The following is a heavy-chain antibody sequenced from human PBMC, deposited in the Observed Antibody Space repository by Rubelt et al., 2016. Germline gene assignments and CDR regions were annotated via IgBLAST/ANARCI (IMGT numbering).Heavy chain of an antibody. V-gene: IGHV5-51*01. J-gene: IGHJ5*02. CDR3: ARENAANWFDP. D-gene: IGHD2-2*01. CDR1: GYSFYGYW. Sequence: EVQLVQSGAEVKKPGESLKISCKGSGYSFYGYWIGWVRQMPGKGLEWMGIIYPDDSNTRYSPSFQGQVTISADKSIRTSYLQWSSLKASDTATYFCARENAANWFDPWGQGTLVTVSS. CDR2: IYPDDSNT.